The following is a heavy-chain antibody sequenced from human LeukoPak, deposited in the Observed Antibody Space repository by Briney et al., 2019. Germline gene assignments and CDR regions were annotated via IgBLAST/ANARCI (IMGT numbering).Heavy chain of an antibody. CDR3: AKEPREYCSSTSCPNWFDS. CDR1: GFTFNNYA. J-gene: IGHJ5*01. Sequence: SGGSLRLSCAASGFTFNNYAMSWVRQGPGEGLEWVSAISASGGTTYYADSVKGRFTISRDNSENTLSLQMNSLRAEDTAVYYCAKEPREYCSSTSCPNWFDSWGQGTLVTVSS. D-gene: IGHD2-2*01. V-gene: IGHV3-23*01. CDR2: ISASGGTT.